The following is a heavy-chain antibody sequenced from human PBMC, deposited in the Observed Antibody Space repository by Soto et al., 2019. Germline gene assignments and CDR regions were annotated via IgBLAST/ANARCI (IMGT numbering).Heavy chain of an antibody. CDR3: ARDNGNYDILTGYYFYYFDY. D-gene: IGHD3-9*01. CDR1: GGSISSYY. J-gene: IGHJ4*02. V-gene: IGHV4-4*07. Sequence: SETLSLTCTVSGGSISSYYWSWIRQPAGKGLEWIGRIYTSGSTNYNPSLKSRVTMSVDTSKNQFSLKLSSVTAADTAVYYCARDNGNYDILTGYYFYYFDYWGQGTLVTVS. CDR2: IYTSGST.